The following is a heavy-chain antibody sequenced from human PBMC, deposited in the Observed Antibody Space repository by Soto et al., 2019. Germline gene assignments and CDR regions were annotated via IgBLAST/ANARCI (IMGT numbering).Heavy chain of an antibody. V-gene: IGHV3-23*01. Sequence: GGSLRLSCAASGFTFSTYTMSWVRRAPGKGLEWVSAISGNGASPSYADSVQGRFTISRDNPKRTQYLQKNNLRAEDKAVYYCAKARCSTTNCYVPDYWGQGTLVTVSS. CDR2: ISGNGASP. CDR1: GFTFSTYT. D-gene: IGHD2-2*01. J-gene: IGHJ4*02. CDR3: AKARCSTTNCYVPDY.